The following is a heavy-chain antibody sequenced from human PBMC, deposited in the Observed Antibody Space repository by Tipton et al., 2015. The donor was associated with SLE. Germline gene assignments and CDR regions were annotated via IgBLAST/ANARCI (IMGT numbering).Heavy chain of an antibody. CDR2: ISRSSSHI. J-gene: IGHJ2*01. Sequence: SLRLSCAASGISISDYYMSWIRQAPGKGLEWIAYISRSSSHINYADSVKGRFTISRDNANNSVSLQMNSLRAEDTAVYYCATLRDWYFDLWGRGTLVTVSS. CDR3: ATLRDWYFDL. CDR1: GISISDYY. V-gene: IGHV3-11*06.